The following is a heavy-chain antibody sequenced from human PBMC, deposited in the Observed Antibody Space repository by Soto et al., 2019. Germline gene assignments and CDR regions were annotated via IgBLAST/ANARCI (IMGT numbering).Heavy chain of an antibody. J-gene: IGHJ5*02. Sequence: QITLKESGPTLVKPTQTLTLTCTFSGFSLSTSGVGVGWISQPPGKALEWLALIYWDDDKRYSPSLKSRLTITTDTSKNPVVLTMTSMGPVDTATYYSAHRPPPIEIFRLVIDIGNWFAPWGQGTLVTVSS. V-gene: IGHV2-5*02. CDR1: GFSLSTSGVG. CDR3: AHRPPPIEIFRLVIDIGNWFAP. D-gene: IGHD3-3*01. CDR2: IYWDDDK.